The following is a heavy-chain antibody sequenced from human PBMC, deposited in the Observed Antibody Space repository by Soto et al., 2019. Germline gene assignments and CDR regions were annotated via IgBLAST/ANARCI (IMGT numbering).Heavy chain of an antibody. D-gene: IGHD6-13*01. V-gene: IGHV3-30*18. CDR2: ISYDGSNK. J-gene: IGHJ6*02. CDR1: GFTFSSYG. Sequence: GGSLRLSCAASGFTFSSYGMHWVRQAPGKGLEWVAVISYDGSNKYYADSVKGRFTISRDNSKNTLYLQMNSLRAEDTAVYYCAKDLAAAGDYYYYYGMDVWGQGTTVTV. CDR3: AKDLAAAGDYYYYYGMDV.